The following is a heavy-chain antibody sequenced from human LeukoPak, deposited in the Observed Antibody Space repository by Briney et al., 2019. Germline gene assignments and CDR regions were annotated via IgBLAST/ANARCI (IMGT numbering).Heavy chain of an antibody. CDR1: GFTFGSYG. J-gene: IGHJ1*01. D-gene: IGHD3-22*01. Sequence: PGGSLRLSCAASGFTFGSYGMSWVRQAPGKGLEWVSFITPNADRTSYADSVEGRFTISRDNPRNTLYMQMNSLRDEDTALYYCAIMHGYYDGSGYWVQWGQVTLVTVSS. V-gene: IGHV3-23*01. CDR2: ITPNADRT. CDR3: AIMHGYYDGSGYWVQ.